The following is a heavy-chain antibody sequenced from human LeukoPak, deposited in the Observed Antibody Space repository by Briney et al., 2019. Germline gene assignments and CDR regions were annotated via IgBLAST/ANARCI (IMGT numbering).Heavy chain of an antibody. Sequence: PGGSLRLSCAASGFTFSSYWMSWVRQAPGKGLEWVADIKEDGNEKYYVDSVKGRFTISRDNAKNSLYLQMNSLRAEDTAVYYCARDGSGFDYWGQGTLVTVSS. D-gene: IGHD6-19*01. CDR2: IKEDGNEK. V-gene: IGHV3-7*01. CDR1: GFTFSSYW. J-gene: IGHJ4*02. CDR3: ARDGSGFDY.